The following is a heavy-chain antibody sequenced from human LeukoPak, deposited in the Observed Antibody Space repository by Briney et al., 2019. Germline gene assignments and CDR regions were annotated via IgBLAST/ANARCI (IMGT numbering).Heavy chain of an antibody. J-gene: IGHJ4*02. D-gene: IGHD5-12*01. CDR1: GFSISDHF. Sequence: GGSLRLSCAASGFSISDHFMSWVRQAPGKAPEWVSYITPEKTFHYIDSVKGRFTISRDNAKNSLYLQMNSLSAEDTAVYYCARVPGGYDTLYDYWGQGTLVTVPS. V-gene: IGHV3-69-1*02. CDR3: ARVPGGYDTLYDY. CDR2: ITPEKTF.